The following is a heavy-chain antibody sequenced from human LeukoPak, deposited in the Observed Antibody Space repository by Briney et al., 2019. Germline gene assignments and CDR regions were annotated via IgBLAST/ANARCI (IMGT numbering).Heavy chain of an antibody. CDR1: GFTLSSYG. CDR2: IRYDGSNK. V-gene: IGHV3-30*02. J-gene: IGHJ4*02. D-gene: IGHD3-9*01. CDR3: ASWGYDILTGYYFDY. Sequence: GGSLRLSCAASGFTLSSYGMHWVRQAPGKGLEWVAFIRYDGSNKYYADSVKGRFTISRDNSKNTLYLQMNSLRAEDTAVYYCASWGYDILTGYYFDYWGQGTLVTVSS.